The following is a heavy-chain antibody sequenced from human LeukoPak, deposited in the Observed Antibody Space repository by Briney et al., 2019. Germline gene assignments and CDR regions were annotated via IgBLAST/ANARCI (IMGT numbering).Heavy chain of an antibody. V-gene: IGHV1-24*01. CDR2: FDPEDGET. Sequence: ASVKVSCKVSGYTLTELSMHWVRQAPGKGLEWMGGFDPEDGETIYAQKFQGRVTMTEDTSTDTAYMELSSLRSEDTAVYYCARDYGSGSYSYNWFDPWGQGTLVTVSS. D-gene: IGHD3-10*01. J-gene: IGHJ5*02. CDR3: ARDYGSGSYSYNWFDP. CDR1: GYTLTELS.